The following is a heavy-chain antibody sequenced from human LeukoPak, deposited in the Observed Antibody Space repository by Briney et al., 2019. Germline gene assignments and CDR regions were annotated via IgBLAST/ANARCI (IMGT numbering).Heavy chain of an antibody. CDR1: GYTFTSYG. CDR2: MNPNSGNT. CDR3: ARGYVYCSSTSCYRYAFDI. D-gene: IGHD2-2*01. V-gene: IGHV1-8*02. Sequence: ASVKVSCKASGYTFTSYGINWVRQATGQGLEWMGWMNPNSGNTGYAQKFQGRVTMTRNTSISTAYMELSSLRSEDTAVYYCARGYVYCSSTSCYRYAFDIWGQGTMVTVSS. J-gene: IGHJ3*02.